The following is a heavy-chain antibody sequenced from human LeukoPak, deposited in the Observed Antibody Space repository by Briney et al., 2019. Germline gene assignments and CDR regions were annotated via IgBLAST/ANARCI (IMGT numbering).Heavy chain of an antibody. V-gene: IGHV3-23*01. J-gene: IGHJ4*02. D-gene: IGHD6-19*01. CDR3: AKRMYGWYQIDY. CDR2: ITGPGEGT. CDR1: GFTFSRYA. Sequence: GGSLRLSCAASGFTFSRYAMNWVRQAPGKGLEWVSAITGPGEGTWYADSVQGRFTTSRDNSKNTLYLQMNSLRAEDTAVYFCAKRMYGWYQIDYWGQGTLVTVSS.